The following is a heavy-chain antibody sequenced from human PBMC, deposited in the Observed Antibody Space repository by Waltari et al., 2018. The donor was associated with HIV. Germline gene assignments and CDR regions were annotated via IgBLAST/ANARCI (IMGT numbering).Heavy chain of an antibody. CDR1: GYTFTRYG. V-gene: IGHV1-18*01. CDR2: ISAYNGNR. J-gene: IGHJ4*02. CDR3: ARYPEAFDWLLGPYYFDS. Sequence: QVQLVQSGAEVKKPGASVKVSCKASGYTFTRYGISWVRRAPGQGLEWMGGISAYNGNRNYAQKFQGRVTMTTDTSTITAYMELRSLRSDDTAVYYCARYPEAFDWLLGPYYFDSWGQGTLVTVSS. D-gene: IGHD3-9*01.